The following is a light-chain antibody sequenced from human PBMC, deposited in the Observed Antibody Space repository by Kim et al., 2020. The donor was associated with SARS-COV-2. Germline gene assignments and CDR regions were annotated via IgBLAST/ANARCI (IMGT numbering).Light chain of an antibody. Sequence: PGERVTLSCRASQSVSSSFLTWYQQKPGQAPRLLIDGASTRATSIPARFSGSGSGTDFTLTISSLQPEDFAVYYCQQDYNLPPLTFGGGTKVDI. V-gene: IGKV3D-7*01. J-gene: IGKJ4*01. CDR3: QQDYNLPPLT. CDR2: GAS. CDR1: QSVSSSF.